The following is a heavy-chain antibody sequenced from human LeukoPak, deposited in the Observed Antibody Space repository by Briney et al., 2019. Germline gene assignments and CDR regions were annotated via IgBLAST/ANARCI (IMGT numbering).Heavy chain of an antibody. Sequence: GGSMRLSCALSRFTFSSYWMHWVSRVPRKGLVWVSRINSDGSDTTYANSVKGRFTISRDNAKNTFYLQMNSLRAEDTAVYYCAGVGDYSGDYVRFDSWGQGTLVTVSS. CDR1: RFTFSSYW. CDR3: AGVGDYSGDYVRFDS. D-gene: IGHD4-17*01. V-gene: IGHV3-74*01. CDR2: INSDGSDT. J-gene: IGHJ4*02.